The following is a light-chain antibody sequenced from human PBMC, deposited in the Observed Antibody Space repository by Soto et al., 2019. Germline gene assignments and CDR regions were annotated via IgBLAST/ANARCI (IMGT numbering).Light chain of an antibody. CDR2: GIS. J-gene: IGKJ2*01. CDR3: QQGSDWPPTYT. CDR1: QSVSNS. Sequence: EMVLTQSPATLSLSPGERVTLSCRASQSVSNSLVWYQQKAGQAPRLLLYGISYRATGVPARFSGSGSGTDFTLNISSLEPEDFAIYYCQQGSDWPPTYTFGQGTKLEIK. V-gene: IGKV3-11*01.